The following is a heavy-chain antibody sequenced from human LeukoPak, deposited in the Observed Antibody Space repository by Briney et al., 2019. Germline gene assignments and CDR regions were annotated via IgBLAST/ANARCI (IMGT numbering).Heavy chain of an antibody. V-gene: IGHV3-66*02. J-gene: IGHJ4*02. Sequence: GGSLRLSCAASGFTFSSNYMSWVRQAPGKGLEWVSVIYSGGSTYYADSVKGRFTISRDNSKNTLYFQMNSLRAEDTAVYYCARVGGSGGPSEEYYFDYWGQGTLVTVSS. CDR1: GFTFSSNY. D-gene: IGHD3-16*01. CDR3: ARVGGSGGPSEEYYFDY. CDR2: IYSGGST.